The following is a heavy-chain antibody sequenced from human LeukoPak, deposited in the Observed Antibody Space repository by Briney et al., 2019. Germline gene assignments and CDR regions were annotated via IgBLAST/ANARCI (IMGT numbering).Heavy chain of an antibody. CDR1: GFTFSSYS. V-gene: IGHV3-21*01. D-gene: IGHD2-15*01. CDR2: ISSSSSYI. J-gene: IGHJ4*02. Sequence: PGGSLRLSCAASGFTFSSYSMNWVRQAPRKGLEWVSSISSSSSYIYYADSVKGRFTISRDNAKNSLYLQMNSLRAEDTAVYYCARDLDDGVCSGGSCYSAIGFDYWGQGTLVTVSS. CDR3: ARDLDDGVCSGGSCYSAIGFDY.